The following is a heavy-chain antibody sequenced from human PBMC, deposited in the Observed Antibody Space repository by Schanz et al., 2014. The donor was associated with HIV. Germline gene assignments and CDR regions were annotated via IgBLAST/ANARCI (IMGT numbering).Heavy chain of an antibody. Sequence: QVQLVQSGAEVKKPGSSLKISCKASGGTVSSSAITWMRQAPGQGPEWMGGTNPVFGKAIYAQKFQGRLTIIADESTSTVYMELSSLRSDDTAEYFCARGTYYGSGSYTLDYWGQGTLVTVSS. CDR2: TNPVFGKA. D-gene: IGHD3-10*01. CDR3: ARGTYYGSGSYTLDY. CDR1: GGTVSSSA. V-gene: IGHV1-69*01. J-gene: IGHJ4*02.